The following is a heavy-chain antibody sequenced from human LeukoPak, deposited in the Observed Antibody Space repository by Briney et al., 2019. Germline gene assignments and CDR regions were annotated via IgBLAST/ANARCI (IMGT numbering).Heavy chain of an antibody. CDR3: ARFYGDYIEHYFDY. CDR1: GFTVSSNY. V-gene: IGHV3-66*01. J-gene: IGHJ4*02. D-gene: IGHD4-17*01. CDR2: IYSGGST. Sequence: GGSLRLSCAASGFTVSSNYMGWVRQAPGKGLEWVSVIYSGGSTYYADSVKGRFTISRDNSKNTLYLQMNSLRAEDTAVYYCARFYGDYIEHYFDYWGQGTLVTVSS.